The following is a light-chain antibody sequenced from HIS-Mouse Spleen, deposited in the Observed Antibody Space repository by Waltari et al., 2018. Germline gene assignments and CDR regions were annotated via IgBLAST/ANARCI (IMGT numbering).Light chain of an antibody. CDR2: GAS. CDR3: QQYGSSPPWT. V-gene: IGKV3-20*01. CDR1: QSVSSSY. J-gene: IGKJ1*01. Sequence: EIVLTQSPDTLSLSPGERATLPCRASQSVSSSYLAWYQQKPGQAPRLLIYGASSRATGIPDRFSGSGSGTDFTLTISRLEPEDFAVYYCQQYGSSPPWTFGQGTKVEIK.